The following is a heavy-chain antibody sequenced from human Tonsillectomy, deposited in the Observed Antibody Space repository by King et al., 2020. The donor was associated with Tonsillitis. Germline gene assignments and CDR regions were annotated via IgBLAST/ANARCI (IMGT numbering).Heavy chain of an antibody. V-gene: IGHV4-59*01. CDR2: IYYSGST. CDR1: GGSISSYY. J-gene: IGHJ3*02. D-gene: IGHD2-15*01. CDR3: AREIGYCSGGSCYFGAFDI. Sequence: MQLQESGPGLVKPSETLSLTCTVSGGSISSYYWSWIRQPPGKGLEWIGYIYYSGSTNYNPSLKSRVTISVDTSKNQFSLKLSSVTAADTAVYYCAREIGYCSGGSCYFGAFDIWGQGTLVTVSS.